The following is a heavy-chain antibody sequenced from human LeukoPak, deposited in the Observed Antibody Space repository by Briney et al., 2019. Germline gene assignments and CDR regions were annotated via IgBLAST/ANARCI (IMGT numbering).Heavy chain of an antibody. J-gene: IGHJ4*02. D-gene: IGHD3-16*02. V-gene: IGHV1-2*06. CDR1: GYTFTGYY. CDR3: ARVQYDYVWGSYLHY. CDR2: INPSSGGT. Sequence: GASVKVSCKASGYTFTGYYMHWVRQAPGQGLEWMGRINPSSGGTNYAQKFQGRVTMTRDTSISTAYMELSRLRSDDTAVYYCARVQYDYVWGSYLHYWGQGTLVTVSS.